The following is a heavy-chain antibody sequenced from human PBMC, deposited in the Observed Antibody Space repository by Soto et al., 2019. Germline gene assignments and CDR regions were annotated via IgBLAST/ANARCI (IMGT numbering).Heavy chain of an antibody. CDR3: ARLASYYDSSGYYIDP. Sequence: SETLSLTCTVSGGSISSGGYYWSWIRQHPGKGLEWIGYIYYSGSTYYNPSLKSRVTISVDTSKNQFSLKLSSVTAADTAVYYSARLASYYDSSGYYIDPWGQGTLVTLSS. J-gene: IGHJ5*02. CDR2: IYYSGST. V-gene: IGHV4-31*03. D-gene: IGHD3-22*01. CDR1: GGSISSGGYY.